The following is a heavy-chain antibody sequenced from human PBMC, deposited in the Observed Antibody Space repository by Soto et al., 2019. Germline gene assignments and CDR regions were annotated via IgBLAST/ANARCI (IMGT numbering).Heavy chain of an antibody. Sequence: LRLSCAASGFSFSTYAMSWVRQAPGKGLEWVSTISESGDSTYYADSVEGRFTISRDNSKNTLYLQMNRLRAEDTAPFYCAKSSSNWYASYFDSWGQGTQVTVSS. D-gene: IGHD6-13*01. CDR1: GFSFSTYA. CDR2: ISESGDST. CDR3: AKSSSNWYASYFDS. J-gene: IGHJ4*02. V-gene: IGHV3-23*01.